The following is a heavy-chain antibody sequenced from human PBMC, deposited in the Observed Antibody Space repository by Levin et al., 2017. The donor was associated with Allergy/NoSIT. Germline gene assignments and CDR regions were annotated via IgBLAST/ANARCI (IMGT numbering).Heavy chain of an antibody. CDR3: ARMGDTALVDPFDH. CDR2: IYSSGST. J-gene: IGHJ4*02. D-gene: IGHD5-18*01. V-gene: IGHV4-59*01. CDR1: GGSISNYY. Sequence: ASETLSLTCTVSGGSISNYYWSWIRQPPGKGLEWIGYIYSSGSTNYNPSLKSRVAISVDTSKSQFSLKLTSVTAADTAVYYCARMGDTALVDPFDHWGQGTLVTVSS.